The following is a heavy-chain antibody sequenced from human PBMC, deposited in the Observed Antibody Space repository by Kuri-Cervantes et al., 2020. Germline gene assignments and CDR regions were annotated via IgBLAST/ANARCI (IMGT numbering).Heavy chain of an antibody. D-gene: IGHD3-10*01. V-gene: IGHV3-7*01. CDR3: ARFGSN. CDR1: EFTFGTYA. Sequence: GESLKISCAASEFTFGTYAMTWVRQAPGKGLEWVASIKEDGSEKYYVDSVKGRFTISRDNAENSLYLQMSSLRAEDTAVYYCARFGSNWGQGTLVTVSS. CDR2: IKEDGSEK. J-gene: IGHJ4*02.